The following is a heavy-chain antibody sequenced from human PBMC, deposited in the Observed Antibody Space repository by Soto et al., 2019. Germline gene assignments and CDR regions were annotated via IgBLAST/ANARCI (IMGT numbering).Heavy chain of an antibody. J-gene: IGHJ6*02. CDR1: GFTFSNAW. CDR2: IKSKTDGGTT. D-gene: IGHD2-15*01. V-gene: IGHV3-15*01. Sequence: GGSLRLSCAACGFTFSNAWMSWVRQAPGKGLEWVGRIKSKTDGGTTDYAAPVKGRFTISRDDSKNTLYLQMNSLKTEDTAVYYSTTDLVRSGYYYYYGMDVWGRGTTVTASS. CDR3: TTDLVRSGYYYYYGMDV.